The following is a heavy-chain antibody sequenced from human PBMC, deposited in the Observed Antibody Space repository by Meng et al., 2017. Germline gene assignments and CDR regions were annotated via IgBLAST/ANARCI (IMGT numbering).Heavy chain of an antibody. V-gene: IGHV3-9*01. CDR2: ISWNSGSI. J-gene: IGHJ4*01. CDR1: GFNFDDYA. D-gene: IGHD6-19*01. CDR3: AKDGDSSGWPRSMDY. Sequence: GESLMISCAASGFNFDDYAMHWVRQAPGKGLEWVSGISWNSGSIGYADSVKGRFTISRDNAKNSLYLQMNSLRAEDTALYYCAKDGDSSGWPRSMDYWGQGTRVTVSS.